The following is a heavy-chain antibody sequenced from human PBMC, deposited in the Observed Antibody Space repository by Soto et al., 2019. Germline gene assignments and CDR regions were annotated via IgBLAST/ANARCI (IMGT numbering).Heavy chain of an antibody. CDR2: ISAYNGNT. CDR1: GYTFTSYG. J-gene: IGHJ4*02. CDR3: ARESSSRCHDY. D-gene: IGHD6-13*01. Sequence: QVQLVQSGAEVKKPGASVKVSCKASGYTFTSYGISWVRQAPGQGLEWMGWISAYNGNTNYAQKLQGRVTMTTDTSTRKDYMELRSLSSDDMAVYYGARESSSRCHDYWGQGTLITVSS. V-gene: IGHV1-18*03.